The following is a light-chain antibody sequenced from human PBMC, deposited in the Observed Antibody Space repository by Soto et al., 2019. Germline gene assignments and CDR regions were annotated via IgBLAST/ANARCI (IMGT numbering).Light chain of an antibody. V-gene: IGKV1-39*01. CDR3: QETYSTSYT. J-gene: IGKJ2*01. CDR2: AAS. Sequence: DIQMTQSPSSLSASVGDRVTITCRASHYITSSLNWYQQKPGKAPNLLIYAASSLQSGVPSRFSGGASGTDFTLTITSLQPEDFATYYCQETYSTSYTFGQGTKLEIK. CDR1: HYITSS.